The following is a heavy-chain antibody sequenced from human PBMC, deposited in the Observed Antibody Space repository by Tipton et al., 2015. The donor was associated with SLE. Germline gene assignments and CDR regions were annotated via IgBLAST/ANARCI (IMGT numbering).Heavy chain of an antibody. V-gene: IGHV4-59*08. D-gene: IGHD2-8*01. CDR2: IYYTGTT. CDR1: DGPITSYY. Sequence: TLSLTCSVSDGPITSYYWSWIRQPPGKGLEWIGHIYYTGTTYYNPSLKSRLTLSLDTSKNQFSLKMISVTAADTAVYYCARRYGTSFDYWDQGTLVTVSS. CDR3: ARRYGTSFDY. J-gene: IGHJ4*02.